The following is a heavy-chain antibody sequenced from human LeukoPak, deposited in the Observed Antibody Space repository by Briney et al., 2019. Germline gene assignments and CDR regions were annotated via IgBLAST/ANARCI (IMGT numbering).Heavy chain of an antibody. CDR3: ARDVGALDY. D-gene: IGHD1-26*01. V-gene: IGHV4-30-4*01. Sequence: QVQLQESGPGLVKPPQTLSPTSPVSGASIGSGDSYWTGIPHPPGRGLEWIGFIYYSGSTYYNPSLKSRVTISVDTSKNQFSLKLSSVTAADTAVYYCARDVGALDYWGQGTLVTVSS. CDR1: GASIGSGDSY. CDR2: IYYSGST. J-gene: IGHJ4*02.